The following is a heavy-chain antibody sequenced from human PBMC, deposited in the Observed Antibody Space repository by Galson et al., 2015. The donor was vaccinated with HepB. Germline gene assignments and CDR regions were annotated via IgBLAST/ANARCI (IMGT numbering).Heavy chain of an antibody. J-gene: IGHJ6*02. D-gene: IGHD2-2*02. CDR3: ARVLLGYCSSTSCYSYYYGMDV. CDR2: ISSSSSYI. CDR1: GFTFSSYS. Sequence: SLRLSCAASGFTFSSYSMNWVRQAPGKGLEWVSSISSSSSYIYYADSVKGRFTISRDNAKNSLYLQMNSLRAEDTAVYYCARVLLGYCSSTSCYSYYYGMDVWGQGTTVTVSS. V-gene: IGHV3-21*01.